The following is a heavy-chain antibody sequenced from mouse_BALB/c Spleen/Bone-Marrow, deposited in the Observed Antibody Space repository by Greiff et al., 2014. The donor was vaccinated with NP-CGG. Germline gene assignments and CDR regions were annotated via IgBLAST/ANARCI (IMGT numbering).Heavy chain of an antibody. CDR1: GFSIKDTY. J-gene: IGHJ3*01. Sequence: EVMLVESGAELVKPGASVKLSCTASGFSIKDTYMHWVKQRPEQGLEWIGRIDPANGNTKYDPKFQGKATITADTSSNTAYLQLSSLTSEDTAVYYCATYYYGSSWGFAYWGQGTLVTVSA. V-gene: IGHV14-3*02. D-gene: IGHD1-1*01. CDR2: IDPANGNT. CDR3: ATYYYGSSWGFAY.